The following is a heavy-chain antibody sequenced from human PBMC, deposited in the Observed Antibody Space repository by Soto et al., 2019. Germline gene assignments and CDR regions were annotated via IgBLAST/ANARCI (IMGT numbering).Heavy chain of an antibody. D-gene: IGHD3-22*01. J-gene: IGHJ4*02. CDR2: IIAILGIA. CDR3: ARVGHTYYYDSSGPLVDY. Sequence: VKVSCKASGGTFSSYTISWVRQAPGQGLEWMGRIIAILGIANYAQKLQGRVTMTTDTSTSTAYMELRSLRSDDTAVYYCARVGHTYYYDSSGPLVDYWGQGTLVTVSS. CDR1: GGTFSSYT. V-gene: IGHV1-69*02.